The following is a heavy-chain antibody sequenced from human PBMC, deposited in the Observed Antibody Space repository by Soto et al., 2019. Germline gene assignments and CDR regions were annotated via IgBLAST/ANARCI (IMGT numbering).Heavy chain of an antibody. Sequence: QVQLVQSGAEVKKPGSSVKVSCKASGGTFSSYAISWVRQAPGQGLEWMGGIIPIFGTANYAQKFQGRVTINADESTSTAYMELGSLRSEDTAVYYCAGWEGLNWNYNYGMDVWGQGTTVTVSS. D-gene: IGHD1-20*01. J-gene: IGHJ6*02. CDR3: AGWEGLNWNYNYGMDV. V-gene: IGHV1-69*01. CDR2: IIPIFGTA. CDR1: GGTFSSYA.